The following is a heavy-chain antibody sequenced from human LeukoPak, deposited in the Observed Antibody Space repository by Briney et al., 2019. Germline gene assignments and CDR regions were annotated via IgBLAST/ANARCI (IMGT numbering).Heavy chain of an antibody. D-gene: IGHD3-22*01. Sequence: SETLSLTCAVSDGAINSDSFSWGWIRQPPGKGLEWIGYIYRKLDTYYSPSLKSRATISVDRPKNHFSLNLTSVTAADTAVYYCARVVGSGFYLDSWGQGTLVTVSS. CDR2: IYRKLDT. CDR1: DGAINSDSFS. CDR3: ARVVGSGFYLDS. V-gene: IGHV4-30-2*01. J-gene: IGHJ4*02.